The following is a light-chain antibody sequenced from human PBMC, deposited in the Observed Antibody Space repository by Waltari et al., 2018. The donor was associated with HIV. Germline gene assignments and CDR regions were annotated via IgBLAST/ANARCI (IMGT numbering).Light chain of an antibody. V-gene: IGLV3-1*01. CDR2: QDS. J-gene: IGLJ2*01. CDR1: NLGVKY. CDR3: QAWDSSLVV. Sequence: SYALTQPPSVSVSPEQTASITCTRENLGVKYACWYQQKPGQSPFLVIYQDSKRPSGIPERFSGSNSGNTATLTISGTQAMDEADYYCQAWDSSLVVFGGGTKLTVL.